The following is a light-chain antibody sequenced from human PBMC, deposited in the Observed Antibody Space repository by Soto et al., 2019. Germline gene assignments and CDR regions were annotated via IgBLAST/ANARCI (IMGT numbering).Light chain of an antibody. CDR1: QSISTY. CDR3: QQYSIYPIT. V-gene: IGKV1-39*01. Sequence: IQMTQSPSSLSAAVGGXVTXXXRASQSISTYLNWYQQKAGLAPKLLIYAASSLQSGVPSRFSGSGSGTDFTLTIDSLQPEDFATYYCQQYSIYPITFGQGTRLEIK. J-gene: IGKJ5*01. CDR2: AAS.